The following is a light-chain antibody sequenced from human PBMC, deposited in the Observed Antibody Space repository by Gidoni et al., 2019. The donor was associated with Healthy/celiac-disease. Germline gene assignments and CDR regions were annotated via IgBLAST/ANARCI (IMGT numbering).Light chain of an antibody. CDR3: QQRSTWLT. J-gene: IGKJ4*01. CDR2: DAS. CDR1: QSVSSR. V-gene: IGKV3-11*01. Sequence: EIVLTQSPATLSLSPGERATLSCRASQSVSSRLAWYQQNPGQAPRLLIYDASNRATGIPARFSGSGSGTDFTLTISSLEPEDFAVYYCQQRSTWLTFXGXTKVEIK.